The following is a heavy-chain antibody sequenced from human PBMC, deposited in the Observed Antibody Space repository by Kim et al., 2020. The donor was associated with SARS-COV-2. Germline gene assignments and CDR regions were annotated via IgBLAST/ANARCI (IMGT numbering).Heavy chain of an antibody. Sequence: ASVKVSCKASGYTFTSYAMNWVRQAPGQGLEWMGWINTNTGNPTYAQGFTGRFVFSLDTSVSTAYLQISSLKAEDTAVYYYARDRDDILTGYYYYYYYGMDVWGQGTTVTVSS. J-gene: IGHJ6*02. CDR1: GYTFTSYA. CDR2: INTNTGNP. V-gene: IGHV7-4-1*02. CDR3: ARDRDDILTGYYYYYYYGMDV. D-gene: IGHD3-9*01.